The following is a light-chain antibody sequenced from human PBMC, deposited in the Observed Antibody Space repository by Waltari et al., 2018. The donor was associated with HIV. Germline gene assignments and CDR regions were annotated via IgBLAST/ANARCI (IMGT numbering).Light chain of an antibody. V-gene: IGLV1-40*01. CDR3: QSYDTSLGGWV. Sequence: QSVLTQPPSVSGAPGQRVTIPCTGSRTNIGAGYDVHWYQQLPGTAPKLLIFRNVNRPSGVPDRFSGSKSGTSDSLAITGLQAEDEADFYCQSYDTSLGGWVFGGGTKLTVL. J-gene: IGLJ3*02. CDR1: RTNIGAGYD. CDR2: RNV.